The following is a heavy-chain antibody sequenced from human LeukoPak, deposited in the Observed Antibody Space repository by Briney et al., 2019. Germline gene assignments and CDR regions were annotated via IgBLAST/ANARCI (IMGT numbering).Heavy chain of an antibody. Sequence: SETLSLTCTVSGGSISSYYWSWIRQPPGKGLEWIGYIYTSGSTNYNPSLKSRVTISVDTSKNQFSLKLSSVTAADTAVYYCARLEYSSSAYYYYYYMDVRGKGTTVTVSS. CDR1: GGSISSYY. D-gene: IGHD6-6*01. CDR2: IYTSGST. V-gene: IGHV4-4*09. CDR3: ARLEYSSSAYYYYYYMDV. J-gene: IGHJ6*03.